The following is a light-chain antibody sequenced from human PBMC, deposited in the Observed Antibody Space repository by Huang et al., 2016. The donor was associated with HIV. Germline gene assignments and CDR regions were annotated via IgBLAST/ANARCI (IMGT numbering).Light chain of an antibody. CDR2: KVS. CDR1: QSLVDSDGNTY. J-gene: IGKJ5*01. V-gene: IGKV2-30*01. Sequence: DVVMTQSPLSLPVTLGQPASISCRSSQSLVDSDGNTYLNWFQQRPGQSPRRLIYKVSNRDSGVPDRFSGSGSGTDFTLKISRVEAEDVGVYYCMQGTLPITFGQGTRLEIK. CDR3: MQGTLPIT.